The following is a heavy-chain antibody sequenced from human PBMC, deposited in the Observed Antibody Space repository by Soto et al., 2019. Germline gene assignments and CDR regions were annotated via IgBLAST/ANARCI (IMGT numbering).Heavy chain of an antibody. D-gene: IGHD3-3*01. V-gene: IGHV3-23*01. CDR3: AKDPLHSRSGLQYYYYVMDV. CDR1: VFTFSRYA. J-gene: IGHJ6*02. Sequence: GGSLRLSGAASVFTFSRYAMSWDRQPPGKGLEWVSAISGSGGSTYYADSVKGRFTISRDNSKNTLYLQMNSLRAEDTAVYYCAKDPLHSRSGLQYYYYVMDVWGQGTTVTVSS. CDR2: ISGSGGST.